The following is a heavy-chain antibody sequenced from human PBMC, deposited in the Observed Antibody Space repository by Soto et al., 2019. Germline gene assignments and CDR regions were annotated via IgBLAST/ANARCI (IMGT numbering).Heavy chain of an antibody. J-gene: IGHJ6*03. Sequence: GESLKVSCKGSGYSFTSDWIGWVRQMPGKGLEWMGIIYPGDSDTRYSPSFQGQVTISADKSISTAYLQWSSLKASDTAMYYCARSLVKEDYYYYMYVWGKGTTVTVSS. CDR3: ARSLVKEDYYYYMYV. D-gene: IGHD3-9*01. CDR1: GYSFTSDW. CDR2: IYPGDSDT. V-gene: IGHV5-51*01.